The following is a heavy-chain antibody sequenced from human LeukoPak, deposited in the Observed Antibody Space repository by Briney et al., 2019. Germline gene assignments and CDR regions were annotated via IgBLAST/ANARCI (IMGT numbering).Heavy chain of an antibody. CDR3: AKHVSGGIDY. D-gene: IGHD3-16*01. CDR2: IYPGDSDT. Sequence: GESLKISCQGSGYSFTNPWIGWVRQMPGKGLEWMGIIYPGDSDTSHSPSFQRQATFSADKSINTPYLQCSSLKASDTAMYYCAKHVSGGIDYWGERTLVTVSS. J-gene: IGHJ4*02. CDR1: GYSFTNPW. V-gene: IGHV5-51*01.